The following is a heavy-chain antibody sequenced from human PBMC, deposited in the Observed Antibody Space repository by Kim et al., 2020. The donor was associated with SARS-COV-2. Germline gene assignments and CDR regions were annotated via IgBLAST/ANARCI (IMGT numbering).Heavy chain of an antibody. CDR1: GFTFGDYA. D-gene: IGHD6-13*01. CDR2: ISWNSGSI. V-gene: IGHV3-9*01. Sequence: GGSLRLSCAASGFTFGDYAMHWVRQAPGKGLEWVSGISWNSGSIGYADSVKGRFTISRDNAKNSLYLQMNSLRAEDTALYYCAKDIRFPLFAAAGTGWASGFDYWGQGTLVTVSS. CDR3: AKDIRFPLFAAAGTGWASGFDY. J-gene: IGHJ4*02.